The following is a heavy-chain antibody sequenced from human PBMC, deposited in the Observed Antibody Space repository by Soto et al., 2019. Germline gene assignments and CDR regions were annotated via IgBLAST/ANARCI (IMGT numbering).Heavy chain of an antibody. D-gene: IGHD3-10*01. V-gene: IGHV3-74*01. CDR1: KFTFSSYW. Sequence: EVQLVESGGGLVQPGGSLRLSCAASKFTFSSYWMHWVRQAPGKGLVWVSRIDPDGITTDYADSVKGRFTISRDNAKNTLYLQLNSLTAEDTAVYYCTSSGSYDIAWFDPWGQGTLVIVSS. CDR2: IDPDGITT. CDR3: TSSGSYDIAWFDP. J-gene: IGHJ5*02.